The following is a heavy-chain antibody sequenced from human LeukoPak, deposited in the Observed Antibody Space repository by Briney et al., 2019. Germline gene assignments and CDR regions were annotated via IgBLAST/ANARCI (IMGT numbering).Heavy chain of an antibody. V-gene: IGHV4-59*08. CDR2: IYYSGST. Sequence: SETLSLTCTVSGGSLSSYYWSWIRQPPGKGLEWIGYIYYSGSTNYNPSLKSRVTISVDTSENQFSLKLSSVTAADTAVYYCARGIVVVPAAIDWYDPWGQGTLVTVSS. J-gene: IGHJ5*02. CDR1: GGSLSSYY. CDR3: ARGIVVVPAAIDWYDP. D-gene: IGHD2-2*01.